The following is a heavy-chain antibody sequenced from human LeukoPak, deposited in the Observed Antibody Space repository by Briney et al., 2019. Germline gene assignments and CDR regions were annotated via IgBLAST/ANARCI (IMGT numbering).Heavy chain of an antibody. V-gene: IGHV3-30*03. CDR1: GFTFSSYG. CDR3: ASGSYDGIDY. J-gene: IGHJ4*02. CDR2: ISYDGSNK. D-gene: IGHD1-26*01. Sequence: GGSLRLSCAASGFTFSSYGMHWVRQAPGKGLEWVAVISYDGSNKYYADSVKGRFTISRDNAKNSLYLQMNSLRAEDTAVYYCASGSYDGIDYWGQGTLVTVSS.